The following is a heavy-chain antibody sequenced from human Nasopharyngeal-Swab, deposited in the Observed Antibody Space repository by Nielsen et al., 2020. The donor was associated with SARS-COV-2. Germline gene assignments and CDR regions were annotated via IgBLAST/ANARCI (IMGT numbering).Heavy chain of an antibody. D-gene: IGHD6-13*01. V-gene: IGHV1-18*01. J-gene: IGHJ5*02. CDR3: ARVGSEQQLVYWLDP. CDR1: GYTFTSYG. CDR2: ISAYNGNT. Sequence: ASVKVSCKASGYTFTSYGISWVRQAPGQGLEWMGWISAYNGNTNYAQKLQGRVTMTTDTSTSTAYMELRSLRSDDTAVYYCARVGSEQQLVYWLDPWGQGTLVTVSS.